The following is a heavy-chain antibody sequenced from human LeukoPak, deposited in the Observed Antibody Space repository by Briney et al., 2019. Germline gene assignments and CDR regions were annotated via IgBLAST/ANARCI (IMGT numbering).Heavy chain of an antibody. J-gene: IGHJ3*02. Sequence: GGSLRLSCAASGSTFSSYSMNWVRQAPGKGLEWVSYISSSSSTIYYADSVKGRFTISRDNAKNSLYLQMNSLRAEDTAVYYCAGHYGDLRGRQAFDIWGQGTMVTVSS. CDR1: GSTFSSYS. CDR2: ISSSSSTI. CDR3: AGHYGDLRGRQAFDI. D-gene: IGHD4-17*01. V-gene: IGHV3-48*01.